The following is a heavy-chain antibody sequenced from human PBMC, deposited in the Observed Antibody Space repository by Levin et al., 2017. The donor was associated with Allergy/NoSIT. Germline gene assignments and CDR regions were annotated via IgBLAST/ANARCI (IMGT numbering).Heavy chain of an antibody. V-gene: IGHV4-59*01. CDR1: GVSIRSYY. J-gene: IGHJ2*01. CDR2: IYYSGNT. Sequence: SQTLSLPCTVSGVSIRSYYWSWIRQPPGKGLEWIGYIYYSGNTNYNPSLKSRVTISLDTSKNQFSLKLSSVTAADTAVYYCARNNYDLWSGSLNWYFDLWGRGTLVTVSS. CDR3: ARNNYDLWSGSLNWYFDL. D-gene: IGHD3-3*01.